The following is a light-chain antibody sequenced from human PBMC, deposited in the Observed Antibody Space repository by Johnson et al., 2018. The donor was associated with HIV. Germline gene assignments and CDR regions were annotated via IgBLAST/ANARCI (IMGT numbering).Light chain of an antibody. J-gene: IGLJ1*01. CDR2: DNN. Sequence: QSVLTQPPSVSAAPGQKVTISCSGSSSNIGNNYVSWYQQLPGTAPKLLIYDNNKRPSGIPDRFSGSKSGTSATLGITGLQTGDEADYYCGTWDTSLSAGVFGPWTKVSVL. CDR1: SSNIGNNY. V-gene: IGLV1-51*01. CDR3: GTWDTSLSAGV.